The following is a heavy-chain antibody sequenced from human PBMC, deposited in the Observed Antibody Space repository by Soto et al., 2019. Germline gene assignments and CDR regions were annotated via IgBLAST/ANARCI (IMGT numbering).Heavy chain of an antibody. CDR3: ARTPGNWFDP. CDR2: IYYSGST. CDR1: GGSISSYY. J-gene: IGHJ5*02. V-gene: IGHV4-59*08. Sequence: SETLSLTCTVSGGSISSYYWSWIRQPPGKGLEWIGYIYYSGSTYYNPSLKSRVTISVDTSKSQFSLKLSSVTAADTAVYYCARTPGNWFDPWGQGILVTVSS.